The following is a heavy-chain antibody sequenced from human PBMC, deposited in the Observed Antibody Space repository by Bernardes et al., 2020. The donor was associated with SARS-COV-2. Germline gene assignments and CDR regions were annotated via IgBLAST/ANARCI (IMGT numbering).Heavy chain of an antibody. D-gene: IGHD2-2*01. Sequence: GGSLRLSCADSGFTFSSYWMTWVRQAPGKGLEWLANIKSDGSEKYYVDAVKGRFTISRDNAKKSLYLQMNSLRAEDTAVYYCTGGPYADYWGQGTLVTVSS. CDR2: IKSDGSEK. CDR3: TGGPYADY. CDR1: GFTFSSYW. V-gene: IGHV3-7*04. J-gene: IGHJ4*02.